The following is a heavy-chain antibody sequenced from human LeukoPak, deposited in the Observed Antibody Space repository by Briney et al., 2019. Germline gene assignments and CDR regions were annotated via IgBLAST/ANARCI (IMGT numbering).Heavy chain of an antibody. V-gene: IGHV1-2*02. J-gene: IGHJ5*02. Sequence: ASVKVSCKASGHTFTKYYMHWVRHAPGQGLEWMVWIHPGSGDTNYAQKFQGRVTVTRDTSITTAYMELTSLGSDDTAVYYCASYASGYNWMKAWGQGTLVTVSS. CDR1: GHTFTKYY. CDR3: ASYASGYNWMKA. D-gene: IGHD3-10*01. CDR2: IHPGSGDT.